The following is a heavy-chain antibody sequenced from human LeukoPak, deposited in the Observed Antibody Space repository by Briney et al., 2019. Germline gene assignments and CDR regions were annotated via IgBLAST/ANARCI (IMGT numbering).Heavy chain of an antibody. D-gene: IGHD4-17*01. CDR3: AKATLFTVTQNLFWYFDL. CDR1: GFTFSSYA. J-gene: IGHJ2*01. V-gene: IGHV3-23*01. Sequence: GGSLRLSCAASGFTFSSYAMNWVRQAPGKGLHWVSGTSGSGDATYYADSVKGRFTFSRDNSRGTLYLQMNSLRAEDTAIYYCAKATLFTVTQNLFWYFDLWGRGTLVTVSS. CDR2: TSGSGDAT.